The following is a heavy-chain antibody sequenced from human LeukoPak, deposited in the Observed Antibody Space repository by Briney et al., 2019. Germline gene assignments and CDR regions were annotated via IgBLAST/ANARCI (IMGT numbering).Heavy chain of an antibody. Sequence: SGALSLTCAVSGGSISSSNWWSWVRQPLGKGLEWIGEIYHSGSTNYNPSLKSRVTISVDKSKNQFSLKLSSVTAADTAVYYCASGYSSSWYGFWFDPWGQGTLVTVSS. D-gene: IGHD6-13*01. J-gene: IGHJ5*02. CDR3: ASGYSSSWYGFWFDP. V-gene: IGHV4-4*02. CDR1: GGSISSSNW. CDR2: IYHSGST.